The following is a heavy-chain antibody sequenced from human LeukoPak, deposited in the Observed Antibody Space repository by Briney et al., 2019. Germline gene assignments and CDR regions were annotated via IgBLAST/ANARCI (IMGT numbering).Heavy chain of an antibody. V-gene: IGHV1-18*01. D-gene: IGHD6-19*01. Sequence: ASVKVSCRASDYTFTSYGISWVRQAPGQGLEWMGWISAYNGNTNYAQKLQGRVTMTTDTSTSTAYMELRSLRSDDTAVYYCARDRRSGWYGGWFDPWGQGTLVTVSS. CDR1: DYTFTSYG. CDR2: ISAYNGNT. J-gene: IGHJ5*02. CDR3: ARDRRSGWYGGWFDP.